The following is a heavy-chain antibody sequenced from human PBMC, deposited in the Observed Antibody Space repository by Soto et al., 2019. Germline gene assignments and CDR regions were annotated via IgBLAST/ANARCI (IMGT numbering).Heavy chain of an antibody. CDR3: SGRCDCTNCLAHFDY. Sequence: QVQLVQSGAEVKKPGSSVKVSCRASGGTFNNYVIHWVRQAPGQGLEWMAGIIPIFGTPNYAQKFQGRVTITADKSTSTAYMELNSLRSEDTAVYYCSGRCDCTNCLAHFDYWGQGTLVTVSS. J-gene: IGHJ4*02. D-gene: IGHD2-2*01. CDR2: IIPIFGTP. V-gene: IGHV1-69*06. CDR1: GGTFNNYV.